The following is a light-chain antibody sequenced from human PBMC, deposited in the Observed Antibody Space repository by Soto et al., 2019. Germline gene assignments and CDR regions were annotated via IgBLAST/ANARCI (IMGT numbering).Light chain of an antibody. CDR2: DND. V-gene: IGLV1-51*01. J-gene: IGLJ2*01. Sequence: QSVLTQPPSVSAAPGQKVTISCSGSSSNIGNNYVSWYQQLPGTAPQLLIYDNDNRPSGIPDRFSGSKSVTSATLGISGLQTGDEADYYCGTWDTSLSAWVFGGGTKLTVL. CDR3: GTWDTSLSAWV. CDR1: SSNIGNNY.